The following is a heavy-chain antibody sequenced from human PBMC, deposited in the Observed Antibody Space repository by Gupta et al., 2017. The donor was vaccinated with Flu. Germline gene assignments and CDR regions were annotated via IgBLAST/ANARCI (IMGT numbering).Heavy chain of an antibody. V-gene: IGHV3-23*01. CDR1: GFDFNRYA. CDR3: AKDPGIGDYVVRGWFDP. J-gene: IGHJ5*02. D-gene: IGHD3-10*02. CDR2: ISGGGFST. Sequence: EVQLLASGGDLVQPGGSLRLSRRASGFDFNRYAMSWVRQFPGKGLEWVSSISGGGFSTYYADSVKGRFTTSRDNFSNTLYLEMDRLRTEDTALYYCAKDPGIGDYVVRGWFDPWGQGTRVIVSS.